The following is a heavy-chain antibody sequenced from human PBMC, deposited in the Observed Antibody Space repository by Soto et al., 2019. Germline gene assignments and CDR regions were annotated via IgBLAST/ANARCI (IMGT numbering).Heavy chain of an antibody. D-gene: IGHD6-13*01. CDR2: TYYRSKWYN. CDR1: GDSVSSNSAA. J-gene: IGHJ6*02. CDR3: ARDLRKRSSWPTKPYYYYGMDV. V-gene: IGHV6-1*01. Sequence: SPTLSLTCVISGDSVSSNSAAWNWIRQSPSRGLEWLGRTYYRSKWYNDYAVSVKSRITINPDTSKNQFSLQLNSVTPEDTAVYYCARDLRKRSSWPTKPYYYYGMDVWGQGTTVTVSS.